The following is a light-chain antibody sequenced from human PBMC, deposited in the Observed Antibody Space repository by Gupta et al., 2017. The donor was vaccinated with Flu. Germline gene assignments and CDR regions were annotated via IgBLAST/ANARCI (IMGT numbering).Light chain of an antibody. Sequence: GEGATLSCRASQTVAGSFLAWYQQQPGQAPRLLIYGASTRAPGIPDRFSGSGSGTDFTLTITRLEPEDFAVYYCQLYGSSPAYTFGQGTKLEI. CDR1: QTVAGSF. CDR3: QLYGSSPAYT. J-gene: IGKJ2*01. V-gene: IGKV3-20*01. CDR2: GAS.